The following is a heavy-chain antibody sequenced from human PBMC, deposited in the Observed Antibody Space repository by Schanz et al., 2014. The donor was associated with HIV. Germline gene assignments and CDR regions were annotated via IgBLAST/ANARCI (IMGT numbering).Heavy chain of an antibody. CDR1: GGIFSYHA. J-gene: IGHJ5*02. CDR2: ISAYNGNT. V-gene: IGHV1-2*02. Sequence: QVQLVQSGAEVKKPGSSVKVSCKASGGIFSYHAINWVRQAPGQGLEWMGWISAYNGNTNYAQKFQGRVTMTRDTSISTAYMDLRSLRSDDTAVYYCAREKTTLNWFDPWGQGTLVTVSS. CDR3: AREKTTLNWFDP.